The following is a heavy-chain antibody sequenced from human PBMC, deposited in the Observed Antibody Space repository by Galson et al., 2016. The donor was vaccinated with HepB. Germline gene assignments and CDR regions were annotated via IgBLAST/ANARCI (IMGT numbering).Heavy chain of an antibody. V-gene: IGHV3-48*02. CDR1: GFTFTTYT. Sequence: SLRLSCAASGFTFTTYTMNWVRQAPGKGLEWVSYISSSSNTIYYADSVKGRFTISRDDAKNSLYLQMNSLRDEDTAVYHCARDRIYCIGGDCYSGGFDYWGQGTLVTVSS. D-gene: IGHD2-15*01. CDR3: ARDRIYCIGGDCYSGGFDY. J-gene: IGHJ4*02. CDR2: ISSSSNTI.